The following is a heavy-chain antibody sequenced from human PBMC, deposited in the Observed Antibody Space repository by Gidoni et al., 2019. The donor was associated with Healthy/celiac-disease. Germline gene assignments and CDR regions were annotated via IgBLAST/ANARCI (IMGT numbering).Heavy chain of an antibody. V-gene: IGHV3-23*04. D-gene: IGHD1-26*01. CDR2: ISGSGGST. Sequence: EVQLVESGGGLVQPGGSLRLSCAASGFTFSSYAMSWVRQAPGKGLEWVSAISGSGGSTYYADSVKGRFTISRDNSKNTLYLQMNSLRAEDTAVYYCAKYGWIGGSRTAYYGMDVWGQGTTVTVSS. CDR3: AKYGWIGGSRTAYYGMDV. J-gene: IGHJ6*02. CDR1: GFTFSSYA.